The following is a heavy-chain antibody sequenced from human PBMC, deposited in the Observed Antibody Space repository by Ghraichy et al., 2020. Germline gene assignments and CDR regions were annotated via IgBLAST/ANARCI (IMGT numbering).Heavy chain of an antibody. D-gene: IGHD3-10*01. Sequence: GGSLRLSCAASGFPFSGYWMSWVRQAPGKGLEWVANIKQDGTQKNYVESVRGRFTISRDSAKNSLYLQMNSLRVGDTAVYYCARENAWLHGSGSFKSKSAFDFWGQGTLVTVSS. J-gene: IGHJ4*02. V-gene: IGHV3-7*03. CDR2: IKQDGTQK. CDR1: GFPFSGYW. CDR3: ARENAWLHGSGSFKSKSAFDF.